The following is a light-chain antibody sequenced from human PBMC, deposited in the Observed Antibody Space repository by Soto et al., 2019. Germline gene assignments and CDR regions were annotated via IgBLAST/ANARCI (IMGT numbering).Light chain of an antibody. V-gene: IGLV2-14*01. Sequence: QSALTQPASVSGSPGQSITISCTGTSSDVGGYNYVSWYQQPPGKAPKLMIYEVSNRPSGVSNRFSGSKSGNTASLTISGLQAEDEADYYCSSYTSSSNVVLGNGTKVT. CDR3: SSYTSSSNVV. CDR1: SSDVGGYNY. J-gene: IGLJ1*01. CDR2: EVS.